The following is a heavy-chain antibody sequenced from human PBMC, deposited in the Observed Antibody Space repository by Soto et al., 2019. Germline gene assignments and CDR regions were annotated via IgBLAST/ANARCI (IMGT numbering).Heavy chain of an antibody. CDR2: IYYSGNT. Sequence: QLQLQESGPGLVKPSETLSLTCTVSGGSISSDIHYWGWIRQPPGKGLEWIGTIYYSGNTHYNPSLRSRVTISMDTSKIQFSLRLTSVTAADTAVYYCARHTDCGSGSSCLGSDNMDTDAFDIWGQGTMVTVS. CDR1: GGSISSDIHY. V-gene: IGHV4-39*01. D-gene: IGHD3-10*01. J-gene: IGHJ3*02. CDR3: ARHTDCGSGSSCLGSDNMDTDAFDI.